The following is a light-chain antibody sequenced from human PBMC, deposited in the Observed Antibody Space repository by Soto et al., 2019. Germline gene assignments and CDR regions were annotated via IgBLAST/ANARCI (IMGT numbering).Light chain of an antibody. CDR3: SSYAGSDIFV. V-gene: IGLV2-8*01. J-gene: IGLJ2*01. CDR2: EVN. CDR1: SSDVGAYNY. Sequence: QSALTQPASVSGSPGQSITISCTGTSSDVGAYNYVSWYQQHPGKAPKLMIYEVNKRPSGVPDRFSGSKSGNTASLTVSGLQAEDEADYYCSSYAGSDIFVFGGGTKLTVL.